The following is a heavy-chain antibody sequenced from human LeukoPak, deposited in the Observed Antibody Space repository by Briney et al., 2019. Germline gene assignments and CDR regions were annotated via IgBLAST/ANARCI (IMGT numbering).Heavy chain of an antibody. Sequence: SETLSLTCTVSGGSISSYYWSWIRQPAGKGLEWIGRIYTSGSTNYNPSLKSRVTISGDTSKNQFSLKLSSVTAADTAVYYCARALYYYDSINDAFDIWGQGTMVTVSS. CDR3: ARALYYYDSINDAFDI. CDR2: IYTSGST. D-gene: IGHD3-22*01. CDR1: GGSISSYY. V-gene: IGHV4-4*07. J-gene: IGHJ3*02.